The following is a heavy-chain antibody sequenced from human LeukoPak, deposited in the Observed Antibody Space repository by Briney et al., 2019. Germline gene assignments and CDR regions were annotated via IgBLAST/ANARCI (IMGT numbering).Heavy chain of an antibody. CDR3: ARDGRGAVRGVKAFDI. CDR2: INPSGGST. Sequence: ASVKVSFKASGYTFTSYYMHWVRQAPGQGLEWMGIINPSGGSTSYAQKFQGRVTMTRDTSTSTVYMELSSLRSEDTAVYYCARDGRGAVRGVKAFDIWGQGTMVTVSS. V-gene: IGHV1-46*01. D-gene: IGHD3-10*01. J-gene: IGHJ3*02. CDR1: GYTFTSYY.